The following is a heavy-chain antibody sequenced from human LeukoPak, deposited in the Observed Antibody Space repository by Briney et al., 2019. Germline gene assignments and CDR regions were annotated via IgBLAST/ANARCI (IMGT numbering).Heavy chain of an antibody. V-gene: IGHV4-59*08. CDR2: IYYSGST. Sequence: SETLSLTCTVSGGSISAYYWSWIRQPPGKGLEWIGYIYYSGSTDYNPSLKRRVTISLDTSKNQFSLKLNSVTAADTAVYYCARTIAAAGSWADYWGQGTLVTVSS. D-gene: IGHD6-13*01. CDR1: GGSISAYY. J-gene: IGHJ4*02. CDR3: ARTIAAAGSWADY.